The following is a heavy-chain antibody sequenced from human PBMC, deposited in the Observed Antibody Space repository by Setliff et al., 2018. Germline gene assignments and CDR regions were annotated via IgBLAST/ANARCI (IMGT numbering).Heavy chain of an antibody. J-gene: IGHJ1*01. V-gene: IGHV3-21*01. CDR1: GFTFSSYS. CDR2: ISSSSSYR. CDR3: ARDRYCGGDCYSWYFQH. D-gene: IGHD2-21*02. Sequence: PGGSLRLSCAASGFTFSSYSMNWVRQAPGKGLEWVSSISSSSSYRYYADSVKGRFTISRDNAKNSLYLQMNSLRAEDTAVYYCARDRYCGGDCYSWYFQHWGQGTLVTVSS.